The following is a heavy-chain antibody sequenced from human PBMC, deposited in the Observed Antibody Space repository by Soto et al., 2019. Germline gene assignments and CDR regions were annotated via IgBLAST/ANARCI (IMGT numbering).Heavy chain of an antibody. Sequence: GGSLRLSCAASGFTFSSYSMNWVRQAPGKGLEWVSYISSSSSTIYYADSVKGRFTISRDNAKNSLYLQMNSLRDEDTAVYYCASLSHSYDFWSGYPGYWGQGTLVTVSS. V-gene: IGHV3-48*02. CDR2: ISSSSSTI. CDR1: GFTFSSYS. CDR3: ASLSHSYDFWSGYPGY. J-gene: IGHJ4*02. D-gene: IGHD3-3*01.